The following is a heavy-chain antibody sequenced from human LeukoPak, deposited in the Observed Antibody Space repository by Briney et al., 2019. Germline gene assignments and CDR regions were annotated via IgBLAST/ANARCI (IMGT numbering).Heavy chain of an antibody. CDR3: AKRHSGNYYYGMDV. D-gene: IGHD1-26*01. Sequence: GGSLRLSCAASGFTFSSYGMHWVRQAPGKGLEWVAVIWYDGSNKYYADSVEGRFTISRDNSKNTLYLQMNSLRAEDTAGYYCAKRHSGNYYYGMDVWGQGTTVTVSS. V-gene: IGHV3-33*06. CDR2: IWYDGSNK. CDR1: GFTFSSYG. J-gene: IGHJ6*02.